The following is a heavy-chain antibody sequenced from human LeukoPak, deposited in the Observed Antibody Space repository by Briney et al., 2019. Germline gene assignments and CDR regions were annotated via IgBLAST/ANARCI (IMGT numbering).Heavy chain of an antibody. D-gene: IGHD5-18*01. V-gene: IGHV3-23*01. CDR2: ISGSGGST. J-gene: IGHJ3*02. CDR1: GFTFSTYG. Sequence: GGSLRLSCSGSGFTFSTYGMTWVRQAPGKGLEWVSAISGSGGSTYYADSVKGRFTISRDNSKNTLYLQMNSLRAEDTAVYYCAKVGGYSYGYAFDIWGQGTMVTVSS. CDR3: AKVGGYSYGYAFDI.